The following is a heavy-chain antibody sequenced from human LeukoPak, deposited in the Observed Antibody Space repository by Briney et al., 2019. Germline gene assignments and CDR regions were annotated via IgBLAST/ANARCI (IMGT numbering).Heavy chain of an antibody. CDR1: GFTFSSYA. D-gene: IGHD3-9*01. Sequence: GGSLRLSCAASGFTFSSYAMHWVRQAPGKGLEWVAVISYDGSNKYYADSVKGRFTISRDNSKNTLYLQMNSLGAEDTAVYYCARSRSDFDWLLYADYWGQGTLVTVSS. V-gene: IGHV3-30*04. J-gene: IGHJ4*02. CDR3: ARSRSDFDWLLYADY. CDR2: ISYDGSNK.